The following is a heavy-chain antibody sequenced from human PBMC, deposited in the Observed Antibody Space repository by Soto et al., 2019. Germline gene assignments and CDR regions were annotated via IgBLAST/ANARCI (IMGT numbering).Heavy chain of an antibody. J-gene: IGHJ6*02. V-gene: IGHV3-23*01. CDR2: ISGSGGST. Sequence: EVQLLESGGGLVQPGGSLRLSCAASGFTFSSYAMSWVRQAPGKGLEWVSAISGSGGSTYYADSVKRRFTISRDNSKNTVYLQVNSLRAEDRAVYYCAKERNSSGWWYYYYGMDGWGQGTTVTVSS. D-gene: IGHD6-19*01. CDR1: GFTFSSYA. CDR3: AKERNSSGWWYYYYGMDG.